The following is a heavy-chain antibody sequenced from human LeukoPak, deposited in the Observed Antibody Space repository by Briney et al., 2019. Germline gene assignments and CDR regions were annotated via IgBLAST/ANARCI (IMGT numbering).Heavy chain of an antibody. D-gene: IGHD6-6*01. Sequence: SGPTLVKPTQTLTLTCTFSGFSLSTSGVGVGWIREPPGKALERLSLIYCDDDKRYSPSLKSRITITKDTSKNQVVLIMTNMDTVDTATYYCALRQTEYSKALKWFAPWGQGTLVPVSS. CDR2: IYCDDDK. CDR1: GFSLSTSGVG. CDR3: ALRQTEYSKALKWFAP. J-gene: IGHJ5*02. V-gene: IGHV2-5*02.